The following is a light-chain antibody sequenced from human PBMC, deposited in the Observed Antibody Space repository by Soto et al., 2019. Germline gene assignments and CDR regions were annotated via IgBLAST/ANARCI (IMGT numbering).Light chain of an antibody. CDR3: SSYTSISTYV. V-gene: IGLV2-14*01. CDR1: SSDVGGYNY. J-gene: IGLJ1*01. CDR2: EVS. Sequence: QSALTQPASVSGSPGQSITISCTGTSSDVGGYNYVSWYQHHPGKAPRLMIYEVSNRPSGVSDRFSGSKSGNTASLTISGLLAEDEADYYCSSYTSISTYVFGTGTSSPS.